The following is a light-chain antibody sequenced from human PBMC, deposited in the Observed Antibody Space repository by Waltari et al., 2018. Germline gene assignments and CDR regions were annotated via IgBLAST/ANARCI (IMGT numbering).Light chain of an antibody. J-gene: IGLJ2*01. CDR2: DAS. CDR1: NIGSKS. CDR3: QVWDSSSDHLVV. Sequence: SYVLPQPPSVSVAPGKTARITCGGNNIGSKSVHWYQQEPGQAPVLVVYDASDRPSGIPERFSGSNSGNTATLTIRRVEAGDEADYYGQVWDSSSDHLVVFGGGTKLTVL. V-gene: IGLV3-21*03.